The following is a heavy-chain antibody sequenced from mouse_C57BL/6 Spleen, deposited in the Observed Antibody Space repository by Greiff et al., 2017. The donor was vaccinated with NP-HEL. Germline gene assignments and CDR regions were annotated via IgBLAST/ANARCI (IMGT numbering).Heavy chain of an antibody. CDR1: GYEFSSYW. CDR3: AKGGISSGPLFDY. Sequence: QVQLQQSGAELVKPGASVKISCKASGYEFSSYWMNWVKQRTGKGLEWIGQIYPGDGDTNYNGKFKGKATLTADKSSSTAYMQLSRLTSEDSAVYFCAKGGISSGPLFDYWGQGTTLTVSS. J-gene: IGHJ2*01. CDR2: IYPGDGDT. D-gene: IGHD1-1*01. V-gene: IGHV1-80*01.